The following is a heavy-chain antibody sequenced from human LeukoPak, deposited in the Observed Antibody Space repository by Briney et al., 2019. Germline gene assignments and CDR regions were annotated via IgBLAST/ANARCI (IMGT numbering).Heavy chain of an antibody. Sequence: PSETLSLTCTVSGGSMTSHYWSWIRQSPGKGLEWIGYIYYSGFTNYNPSLKSRVTISVDTSKNQFSLKLSSVTAADTAVYYCARGQYYCSGGSCYVDSIDYWGQGTLVTVSS. V-gene: IGHV4-59*11. CDR1: GGSMTSHY. D-gene: IGHD2-15*01. CDR3: ARGQYYCSGGSCYVDSIDY. CDR2: IYYSGFT. J-gene: IGHJ4*02.